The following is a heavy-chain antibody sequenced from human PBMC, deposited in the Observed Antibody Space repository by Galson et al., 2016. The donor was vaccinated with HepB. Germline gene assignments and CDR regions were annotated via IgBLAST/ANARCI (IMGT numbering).Heavy chain of an antibody. D-gene: IGHD2-15*01. Sequence: PALVKPTQPLTLTCTVSGFSVNSDGLGVGWIRQSPGKAPDWLAIIFWDGDKRYIPSLKNRLTITKDASRNPGVLTMTNMDPIDTAPYYCVRGPRGPDCSGGNCYYFDYWGQGTRVTVSS. CDR1: GFSVNSDGLG. CDR2: IFWDGDK. J-gene: IGHJ4*02. V-gene: IGHV2-5*02. CDR3: VRGPRGPDCSGGNCYYFDY.